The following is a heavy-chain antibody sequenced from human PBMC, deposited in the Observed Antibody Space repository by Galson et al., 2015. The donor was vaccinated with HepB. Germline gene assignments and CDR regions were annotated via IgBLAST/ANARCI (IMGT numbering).Heavy chain of an antibody. D-gene: IGHD6-25*01. CDR1: GFTFSDSF. Sequence: SLRLSCATSGFTFSDSFMSWIRQAPGKGLEWVSFINPSGSYAKYADSVKGRFTLSRDNSENTLYLQMNSLRVDDTAVYYCAKSGFTRGWLGGWFDPRGPGTLVTVFS. CDR3: AKSGFTRGWLGGWFDP. J-gene: IGHJ5*02. V-gene: IGHV3-11*03. CDR2: INPSGSYA.